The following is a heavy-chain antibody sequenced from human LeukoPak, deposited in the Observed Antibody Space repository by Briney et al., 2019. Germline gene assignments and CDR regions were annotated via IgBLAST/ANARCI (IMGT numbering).Heavy chain of an antibody. CDR3: ARLHSDYSNYVGSWFDP. CDR2: IYYSGST. CDR1: GGSISSYY. D-gene: IGHD4-11*01. J-gene: IGHJ5*02. V-gene: IGHV4-59*01. Sequence: SETLSLTCTVSGGSISSYYWSWIRQPPGKGLEWIGYIYYSGSTNYNPSLKSRVTISVDTPKNQFSLKLSSVTAADTAVYYCARLHSDYSNYVGSWFDPWGQGTLVTVSS.